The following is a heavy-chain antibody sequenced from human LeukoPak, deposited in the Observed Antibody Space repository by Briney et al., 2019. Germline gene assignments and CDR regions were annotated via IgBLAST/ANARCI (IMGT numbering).Heavy chain of an antibody. Sequence: ASVKVSCKASGYTFTSYGISWVRQAPGQGLEWMGWISAYNGNTNYAQKLQGRVTMTTDTSTSTAYMELRSLRSDDTAVYYCAIYLVGATGGGRPDAFDIWGQGTMVTVSS. D-gene: IGHD1-26*01. V-gene: IGHV1-18*01. CDR2: ISAYNGNT. CDR1: GYTFTSYG. J-gene: IGHJ3*02. CDR3: AIYLVGATGGGRPDAFDI.